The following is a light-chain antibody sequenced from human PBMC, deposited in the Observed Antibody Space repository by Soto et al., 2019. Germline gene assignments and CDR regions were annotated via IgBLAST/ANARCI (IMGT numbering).Light chain of an antibody. CDR2: AAS. CDR1: QSISSY. Sequence: EIQMTQSRSSLSASVGDRVTITCRASQSISSYLNWYQQKPAKAPKLLIYAASSLQSGVPSRFSGSGSGTDFTLTISSLQPEDFATYYCQQSYSTPGTFGQGTKVDIK. J-gene: IGKJ1*01. V-gene: IGKV1-39*01. CDR3: QQSYSTPGT.